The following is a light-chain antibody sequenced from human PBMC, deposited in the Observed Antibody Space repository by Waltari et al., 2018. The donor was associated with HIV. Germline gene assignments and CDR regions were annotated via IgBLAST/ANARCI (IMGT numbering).Light chain of an antibody. CDR1: RSNIGSRS. Sequence: QSVMTQPPSASGTPGQRVTISCSGSRSNIGSRSVNWYQQLPGTAPRLLIYNNNKWPSGVPDRFSASKSGTSASLAISGLQSEDEADYYCAAWDDRLNVVVFGGGTKLTVL. V-gene: IGLV1-44*01. CDR2: NNN. J-gene: IGLJ2*01. CDR3: AAWDDRLNVVV.